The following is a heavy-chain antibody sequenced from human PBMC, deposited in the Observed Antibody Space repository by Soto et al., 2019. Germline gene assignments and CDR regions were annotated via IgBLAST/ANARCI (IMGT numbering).Heavy chain of an antibody. Sequence: QVQLVQSGAEVKKPGASVKVSCKASGYTFTSYDINWVRQATGQGLEWMGWMNPNSGNTGYAQKFQGRVTMTRNTSIRTAYMELSSLRSEDTAVYYCASVRVVATMGCFDYWGQGNLVTVSS. CDR2: MNPNSGNT. CDR3: ASVRVVATMGCFDY. D-gene: IGHD5-12*01. J-gene: IGHJ4*02. CDR1: GYTFTSYD. V-gene: IGHV1-8*01.